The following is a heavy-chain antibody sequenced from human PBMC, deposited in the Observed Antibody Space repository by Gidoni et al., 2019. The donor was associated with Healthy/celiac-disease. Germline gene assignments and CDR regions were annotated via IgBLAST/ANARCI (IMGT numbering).Heavy chain of an antibody. CDR2: ISYDGSNK. D-gene: IGHD3-16*01. J-gene: IGHJ4*02. CDR1: VFTFSSYA. Sequence: QVQLVESGGGVVQPGRSLRLSCAASVFTFSSYAMHWVRQAPGKGLEWVAVISYDGSNKYYADSVKGRFTISRDNSKNTLYLQMNSLRAEDTAVYYCARGSALGGGDYWGQGTLVTVSS. V-gene: IGHV3-30-3*01. CDR3: ARGSALGGGDY.